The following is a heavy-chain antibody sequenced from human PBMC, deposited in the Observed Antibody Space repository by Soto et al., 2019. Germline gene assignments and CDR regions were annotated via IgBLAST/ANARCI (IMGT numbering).Heavy chain of an antibody. Sequence: QVQLVQSGAEVKKPGASVKVSCKASGYTFTSYGISWVRQAPGQGLEWMGWISAYNGNTNYAQKLQGRVTMTTDTSTSRAYMEVRSLRSDDTAVYYCARGVVVVVAATWYYFDYWGQGTLVTVSS. D-gene: IGHD2-15*01. CDR1: GYTFTSYG. CDR2: ISAYNGNT. CDR3: ARGVVVVVAATWYYFDY. V-gene: IGHV1-18*01. J-gene: IGHJ4*02.